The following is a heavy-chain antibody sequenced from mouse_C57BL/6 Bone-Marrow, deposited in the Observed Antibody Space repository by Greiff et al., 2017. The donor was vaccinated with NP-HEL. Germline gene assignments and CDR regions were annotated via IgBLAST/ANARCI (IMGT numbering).Heavy chain of an antibody. V-gene: IGHV14-4*01. D-gene: IGHD1-1*01. Sequence: VQLQQSGAELVRPGASVKLSCTVSGFNIKDDYIHWVKQRPERGLEWIGWIDPENGDTEYASKFQGKATITADTSSNTAYLQLSSLTSEDTAVYYCTTGGSSPYAMDYWGQGTSVTVS. J-gene: IGHJ4*01. CDR1: GFNIKDDY. CDR3: TTGGSSPYAMDY. CDR2: IDPENGDT.